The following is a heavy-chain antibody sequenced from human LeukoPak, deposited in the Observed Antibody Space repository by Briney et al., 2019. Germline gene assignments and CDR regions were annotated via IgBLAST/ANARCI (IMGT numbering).Heavy chain of an antibody. CDR2: IYYTGAT. CDR3: ARLQGDSTAVFDY. V-gene: IGHV4-59*01. Sequence: PSETQSLTCTVSGGSISGDYWSWIRQSPGKALEWVAYIYYTGATNHNPSLKSRVTISVDTSKKHFSLRLSSVTSAGPAVYYCARLQGDSTAVFDYWRQGTLVSVTS. CDR1: GGSISGDY. J-gene: IGHJ4*02. D-gene: IGHD2-21*01.